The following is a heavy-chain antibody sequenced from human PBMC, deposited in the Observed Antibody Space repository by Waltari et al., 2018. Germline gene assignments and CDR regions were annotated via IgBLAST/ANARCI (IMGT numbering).Heavy chain of an antibody. CDR3: TSGQYYYMDV. CDR1: GYTVRGNFY. Sequence: QIQLQASGPRMVRPSETLSLRCSVSGYTVRGNFYWGWARQSPGKGLEWIGSLDYSGTTYYQPSLQRRVTMSMDLSDNDFSLRLTSVTAADTAIYFCTSGQYYYMDVWGKGITVTVSS. D-gene: IGHD3-16*01. V-gene: IGHV4-38-2*01. CDR2: LDYSGTT. J-gene: IGHJ6*03.